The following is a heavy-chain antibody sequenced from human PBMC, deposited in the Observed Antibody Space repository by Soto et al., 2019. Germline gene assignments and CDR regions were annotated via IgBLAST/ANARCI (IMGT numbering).Heavy chain of an antibody. D-gene: IGHD2-8*01. J-gene: IGHJ4*02. CDR3: ARDRYCTNGVCSWTFDY. Sequence: QVQLVQSGAEVKKPGSSVKVSCKASGGTFSSYAISWVRQAPGQGLEWMGGIIPIFGTANYAQKFQGRVTITAXXSXSXXYMELSSLRSEDTAVYYCARDRYCTNGVCSWTFDYWGQGTLVTVSS. V-gene: IGHV1-69*12. CDR1: GGTFSSYA. CDR2: IIPIFGTA.